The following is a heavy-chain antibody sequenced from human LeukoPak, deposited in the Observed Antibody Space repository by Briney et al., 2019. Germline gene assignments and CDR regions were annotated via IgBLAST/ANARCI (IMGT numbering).Heavy chain of an antibody. CDR2: ISSSADST. Sequence: PGGSLRLSCAASGFTFSNYAMSWVRQAPGKGLEWVSAISSSADSTYYADSVKGRFTISRDNSKNTLYLQMNSLRAEDTAVYYCARVPYSYGYGGAYWFDPWGQGTLVTVSS. CDR1: GFTFSNYA. CDR3: ARVPYSYGYGGAYWFDP. V-gene: IGHV3-23*01. J-gene: IGHJ5*02. D-gene: IGHD5-18*01.